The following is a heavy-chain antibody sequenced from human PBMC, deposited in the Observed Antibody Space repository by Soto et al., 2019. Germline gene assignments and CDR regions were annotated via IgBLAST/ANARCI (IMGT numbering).Heavy chain of an antibody. CDR2: ISAYNGNT. J-gene: IGHJ6*03. V-gene: IGHV1-18*01. CDR3: AREFICSGGSCYSADYYYYMDV. D-gene: IGHD2-15*01. CDR1: GYTFTSYG. Sequence: ASVKVSCKASGYTFTSYGISWVRQAPGQGLEWMGWISAYNGNTNYAQKLQGRVTMTTDTSTSTAYMELRSLRSDDTAVYYCAREFICSGGSCYSADYYYYMDVWGKGTTVTVSS.